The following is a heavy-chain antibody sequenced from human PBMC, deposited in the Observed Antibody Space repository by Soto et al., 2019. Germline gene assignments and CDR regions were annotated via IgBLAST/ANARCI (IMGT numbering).Heavy chain of an antibody. CDR1: GGSFSGYY. CDR3: ARWRSYYDFWSGYLPYYYYGMDV. V-gene: IGHV4-34*01. J-gene: IGHJ6*02. CDR2: INHSGST. D-gene: IGHD3-3*01. Sequence: PSETLSLPCAVYGGSFSGYYWSWIRQPPGKGLEWIGEINHSGSTNYNPPLKSRVTISVDTSKNQFSLKLSSVTAADTAVYYCARWRSYYDFWSGYLPYYYYGMDVWGQGTTVTVSS.